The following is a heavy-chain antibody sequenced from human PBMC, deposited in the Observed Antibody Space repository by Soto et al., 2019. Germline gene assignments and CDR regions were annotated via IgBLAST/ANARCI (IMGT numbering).Heavy chain of an antibody. CDR1: GFTVSSNS. Sequence: EVQLVESGGGLIQPGGSLRLSCAASGFTVSSNSMSWVRQAPGKGLEWVSVIYSGGSTYYADSVKGRFTISRDNSKNTLYLQMNNLRAEDTAVYYCTRDRVESGYPEYFQHWGQGTLVTVSS. D-gene: IGHD3-22*01. CDR3: TRDRVESGYPEYFQH. CDR2: IYSGGST. J-gene: IGHJ1*01. V-gene: IGHV3-53*01.